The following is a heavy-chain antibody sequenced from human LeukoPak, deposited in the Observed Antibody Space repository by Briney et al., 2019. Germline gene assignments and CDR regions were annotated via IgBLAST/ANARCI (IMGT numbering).Heavy chain of an antibody. Sequence: KTSETLSLTCTVSGGSVSSYYWSWIRQPPGKGLEWIGDIDHSGSTNYNPSLKSRVTISVDTSKNQFSLKLSSVTAADTAVYYCARHVRPPTSYYYDSSGYTYFDYWGQGTLVTVSS. D-gene: IGHD3-22*01. CDR3: ARHVRPPTSYYYDSSGYTYFDY. V-gene: IGHV4-59*08. J-gene: IGHJ4*02. CDR2: IDHSGST. CDR1: GGSVSSYY.